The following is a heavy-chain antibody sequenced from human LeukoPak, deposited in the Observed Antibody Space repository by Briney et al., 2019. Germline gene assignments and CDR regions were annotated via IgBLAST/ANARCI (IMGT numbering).Heavy chain of an antibody. D-gene: IGHD3-16*01. V-gene: IGHV3-23*01. J-gene: IGHJ4*02. CDR1: GFTFSSYA. Sequence: GGSLRLSCAASGFTFSSYAMSWVRQAPGKWLEWVSAISGSGGSTYYADSVKGRFTISRDNSRDTLYLQMNSLRAEDTAVYYCAKGYYDYVWGSYYFDYWGQGTLVTVSS. CDR3: AKGYYDYVWGSYYFDY. CDR2: ISGSGGST.